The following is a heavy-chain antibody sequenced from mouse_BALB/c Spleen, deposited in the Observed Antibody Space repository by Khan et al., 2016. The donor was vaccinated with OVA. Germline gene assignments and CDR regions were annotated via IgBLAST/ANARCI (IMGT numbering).Heavy chain of an antibody. Sequence: MQLEESGAELVKSGATVKMSCTASGFNFKDTDMHWLKQSPEKGLEWIGRIDPQNGNTKYDANFQGKATITSDTSSNTAYLQLSSLTSEDTAVYYCARMARKWGQGTTLTVSS. V-gene: IGHV14-3*02. CDR2: IDPQNGNT. J-gene: IGHJ2*01. CDR1: GFNFKDTD. CDR3: ARMARK.